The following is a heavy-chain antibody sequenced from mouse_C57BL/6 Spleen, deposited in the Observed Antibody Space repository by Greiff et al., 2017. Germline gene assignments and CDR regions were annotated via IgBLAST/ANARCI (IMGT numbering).Heavy chain of an antibody. CDR1: GFNIKDYY. D-gene: IGHD3-1*01. CDR2: IDPEDGET. CDR3: AKGSSGSAY. Sequence: VQLQQSGAELVKPGASVKLSCTASGFNIKDYYMHWVKQRTEQGLEWIGRIDPEDGETKYAQKFQGTATITADTSSTTAYLQLSSLTSEDTAVYYCAKGSSGSAYWGQGTLVTVSA. V-gene: IGHV14-2*01. J-gene: IGHJ3*01.